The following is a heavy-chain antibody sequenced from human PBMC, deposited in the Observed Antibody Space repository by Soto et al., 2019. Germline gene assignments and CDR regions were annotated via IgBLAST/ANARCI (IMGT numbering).Heavy chain of an antibody. Sequence: PGGSLRLSCAASGFTSDDYAMHWVRQVPGKGLEWVSGISWNSGSIGYADSVKGRFTISRDNAKNSLYLQMNSLRAEDTALYYCAKEGCSSTSCSESGYYYGMDVWGQGTTVT. J-gene: IGHJ6*02. CDR3: AKEGCSSTSCSESGYYYGMDV. CDR2: ISWNSGSI. D-gene: IGHD2-2*01. V-gene: IGHV3-9*02. CDR1: GFTSDDYA.